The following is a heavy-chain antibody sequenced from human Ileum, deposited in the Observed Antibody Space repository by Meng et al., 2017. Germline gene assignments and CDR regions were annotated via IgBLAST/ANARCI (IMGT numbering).Heavy chain of an antibody. D-gene: IGHD3-16*01. J-gene: IGHJ5*02. V-gene: IGHV3-7*01. CDR1: GFTFSNYW. CDR2: IKHDGSEK. CDR3: ARGGRSFDP. Sequence: GGSLRLSCAASGFTFSNYWMSWVRQAPGKGLEWVANIKHDGSEKYYVDSVKGRFTISRDNAKNSLYLQVNSLRAEDTAVYYCARGGRSFDPWCQGTLVTVSS.